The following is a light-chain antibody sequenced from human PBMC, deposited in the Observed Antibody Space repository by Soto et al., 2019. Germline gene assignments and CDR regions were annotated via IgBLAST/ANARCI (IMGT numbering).Light chain of an antibody. CDR3: QRYDSLPPT. CDR1: RDIGKF. V-gene: IGKV1-33*01. CDR2: DAS. Sequence: DIQMTQSPSSLSASVGDRVTITCQASRDIGKFLNWFQEKPGKAPKLLIYDASNLQTGVASRFSGRGSGTDFTFTITNLQPEDFATYYCQRYDSLPPTFGQGTRLGIK. J-gene: IGKJ5*01.